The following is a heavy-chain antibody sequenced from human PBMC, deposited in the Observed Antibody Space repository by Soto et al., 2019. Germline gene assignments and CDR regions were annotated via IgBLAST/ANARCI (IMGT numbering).Heavy chain of an antibody. CDR3: ARQHYYDSSGYYEDAFDI. D-gene: IGHD3-22*01. V-gene: IGHV5-51*01. J-gene: IGHJ3*02. Sequence: PGESLKISCKGSGYSFTSYWIGWVRQMPGKGLEWMGIIYPGDSDTRYSPSFQGQVTISADKSISTAYLQWSSLKASDTAMYYCARQHYYDSSGYYEDAFDIWGQGTMVTVSS. CDR2: IYPGDSDT. CDR1: GYSFTSYW.